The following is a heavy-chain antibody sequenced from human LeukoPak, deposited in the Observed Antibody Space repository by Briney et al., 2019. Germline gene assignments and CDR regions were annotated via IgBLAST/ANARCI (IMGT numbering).Heavy chain of an antibody. V-gene: IGHV1-2*02. J-gene: IGHJ5*02. D-gene: IGHD4-17*01. CDR1: GYTFTAYY. CDR3: TRTTVTMADWFDP. Sequence: ASVKVSCKVSGYTFTAYYLHWVRQAPGQGLEWMGWINPNSGGTNYTQKFQGRVTMTRDTSISTAYMELSRLRSDDTAVYYCTRTTVTMADWFDPWGQGTLVTVSS. CDR2: INPNSGGT.